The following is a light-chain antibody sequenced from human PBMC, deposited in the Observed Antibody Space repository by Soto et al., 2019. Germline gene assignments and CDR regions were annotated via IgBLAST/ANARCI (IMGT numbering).Light chain of an antibody. CDR3: QQADSFTLT. CDR1: QSVSGW. Sequence: DLQMTQSPSTLSASVGDPVTVTCRTSQSVSGWLAWYQKKPGKAPKLLIYDASSLESGVPSRFSGSGSGTDFNLTISRLQTEDFATYYCQQADSFTLTFGQGTKVDIK. CDR2: DAS. V-gene: IGKV1-5*01. J-gene: IGKJ1*01.